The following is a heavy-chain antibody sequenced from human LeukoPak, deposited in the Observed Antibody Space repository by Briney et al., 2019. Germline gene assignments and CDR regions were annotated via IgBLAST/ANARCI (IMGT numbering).Heavy chain of an antibody. V-gene: IGHV4-34*01. CDR3: ARGRRGSYYGKCFDS. CDR2: INHSGST. CDR1: GGSFSGYY. D-gene: IGHD1-26*01. J-gene: IGHJ4*02. Sequence: SETLSLTCAVYGGSFSGYYWSWIRQPPGKGLEWIGEINHSGSTNYNPSLKSRVTISVDTSKNQFSLKLSSVTAADTAVYYCARGRRGSYYGKCFDSWGQGTLVTVSS.